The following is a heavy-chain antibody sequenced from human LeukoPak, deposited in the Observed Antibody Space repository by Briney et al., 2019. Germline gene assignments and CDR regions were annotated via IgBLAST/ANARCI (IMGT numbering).Heavy chain of an antibody. CDR2: ISSSGSTI. V-gene: IGHV3-21*04. CDR1: GFTFSSYS. J-gene: IGHJ3*02. CDR3: ARERLAVAGTSHDAFDI. D-gene: IGHD6-19*01. Sequence: GGSLRLSCAASGFTFSSYSMNWVRQAPGEGLEWVSSISSSGSTIYYADSVKGRFTISRDNAKNSLYLQMNSLRAEDTAVYYCARERLAVAGTSHDAFDIWGQGTMVTVSS.